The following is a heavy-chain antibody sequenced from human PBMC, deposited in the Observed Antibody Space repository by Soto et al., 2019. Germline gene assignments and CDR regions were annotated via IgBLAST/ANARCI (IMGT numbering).Heavy chain of an antibody. CDR1: GGSITSGGYY. J-gene: IGHJ4*02. CDR2: IYDSGST. D-gene: IGHD3-10*01. CDR3: ARKQAGYFYGIDY. Sequence: SETLSLTCTVSGGSITSGGYYWSWIRQHPGKGLEWLGYIYDSGSTFCNPSLKSRITLSVDTSKNQFSLKLSSVTVADTAVYFCARKQAGYFYGIDYWGQGTLVTV. V-gene: IGHV4-31*03.